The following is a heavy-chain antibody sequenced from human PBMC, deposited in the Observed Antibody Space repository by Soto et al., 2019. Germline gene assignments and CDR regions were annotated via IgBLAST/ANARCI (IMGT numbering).Heavy chain of an antibody. D-gene: IGHD6-13*01. CDR2: IRSKAYGGTT. CDR3: TSHHYGGSSFDY. CDR1: GFTFGDYA. J-gene: IGHJ4*02. Sequence: GGSLRLSCTASGFTFGDYAMSWVRQAPGKGLEWVGFIRSKAYGGTTEYAASVKGRFTISREDSKSIAYLQMNSLKTEDTAVYYCTSHHYGGSSFDYWGQGTLVTVSS. V-gene: IGHV3-49*04.